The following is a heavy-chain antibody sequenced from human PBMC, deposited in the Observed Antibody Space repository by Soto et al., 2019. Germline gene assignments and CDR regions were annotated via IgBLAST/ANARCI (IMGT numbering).Heavy chain of an antibody. CDR3: ARSPHLEIVVVMAFDY. Sequence: QVQLLQSGAEVKKPGASVKVSCKASGYTFTNYGISWVRQAPGQGLEWMGWISAYNGNTNYAQKLQGRVTMTTDTSTSTAYMELRSLRSDDTAVYYCARSPHLEIVVVMAFDYWGQGTLVTVSS. D-gene: IGHD3-22*01. J-gene: IGHJ4*02. CDR2: ISAYNGNT. CDR1: GYTFTNYG. V-gene: IGHV1-18*01.